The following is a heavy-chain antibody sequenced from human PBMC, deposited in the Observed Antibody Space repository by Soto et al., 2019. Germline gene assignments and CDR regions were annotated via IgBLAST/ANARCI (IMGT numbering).Heavy chain of an antibody. CDR1: GYTFTSYA. Sequence: GXSVKFSWKASGYTFTSYAMHWVRQAPGQSLEWMGWINAGNGNTKYSQKFQGRVTITRDTSASTAYMELSSLRSEDTAVYYCARDQNAVVVTFYFDYSGQGTLVTVSS. CDR3: ARDQNAVVVTFYFDY. D-gene: IGHD3-22*01. CDR2: INAGNGNT. V-gene: IGHV1-3*01. J-gene: IGHJ4*02.